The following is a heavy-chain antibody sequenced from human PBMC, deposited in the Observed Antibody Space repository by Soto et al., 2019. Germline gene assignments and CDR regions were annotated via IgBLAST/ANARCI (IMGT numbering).Heavy chain of an antibody. Sequence: LRLSCAASGFTLSNYWMHWVRQAPGKGLVWVSRINRDGSSTTYADSVKGRFTISRDNAKNTLYLQMNSLRGEDTALYYCAREVPADIRGFYYYPYGIDVSGKGTTVTVSS. J-gene: IGHJ6*04. CDR3: AREVPADIRGFYYYPYGIDV. CDR1: GFTLSNYW. CDR2: INRDGSST. D-gene: IGHD2-2*02. V-gene: IGHV3-74*03.